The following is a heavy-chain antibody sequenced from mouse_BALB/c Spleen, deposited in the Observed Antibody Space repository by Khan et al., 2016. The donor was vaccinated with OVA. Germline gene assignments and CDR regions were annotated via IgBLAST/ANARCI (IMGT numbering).Heavy chain of an antibody. V-gene: IGHV1-31*01. J-gene: IGHJ3*01. CDR1: GYSFTSYY. Sequence: EVQLQQSGPELMKPGASVKISCKSSGYSFTSYYIHWVKQSHGKTLEWIGYIDPFNGGSTYNQKFKGKATLTVDKSSSTASMYLSSLTSDDSAVYYCARHGSTSWFAYWGQGTLVTVSA. CDR3: ARHGSTSWFAY. CDR2: IDPFNGGS. D-gene: IGHD1-1*01.